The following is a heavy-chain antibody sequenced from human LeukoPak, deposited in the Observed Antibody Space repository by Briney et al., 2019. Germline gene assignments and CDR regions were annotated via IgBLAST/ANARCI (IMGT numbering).Heavy chain of an antibody. CDR1: GFTFSSYA. CDR2: ISGSGGST. Sequence: GGSLRLSCAASGFTFSSYAMSWVRQAPGKGLEWVSGISGSGGSTYYTDSVKGRFTTSRDNSKNTLYLQMNSLRAEDTAVYYCAKDSRGIAVAAPPDYWGQGTLVTVSS. V-gene: IGHV3-23*01. J-gene: IGHJ4*02. D-gene: IGHD6-19*01. CDR3: AKDSRGIAVAAPPDY.